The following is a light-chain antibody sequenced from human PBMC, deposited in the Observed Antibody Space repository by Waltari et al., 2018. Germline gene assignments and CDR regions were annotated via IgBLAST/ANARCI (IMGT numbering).Light chain of an antibody. CDR2: DAS. V-gene: IGKV3-20*01. CDR1: QSVGRA. J-gene: IGKJ1*01. CDR3: QMYVRLPVT. Sequence: EIVLTQSPGTLALSPGERATLSCRASQSVGRALAWYQQKPGQAPRLLIYDASSRATRIPDRFSGSGSGTDFSLTISRVEPEDFAVYYCQMYVRLPVTFGQGTKVEVK.